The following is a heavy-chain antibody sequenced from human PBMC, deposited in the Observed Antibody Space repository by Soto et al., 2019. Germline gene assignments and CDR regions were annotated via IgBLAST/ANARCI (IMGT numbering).Heavy chain of an antibody. J-gene: IGHJ2*01. CDR1: GFTVSSNY. D-gene: IGHD6-19*01. V-gene: IGHV3-53*04. CDR3: ARALSQWLVGGYFDL. Sequence: GGSLRLSCAASGFTVSSNYMSWVRQAPGKGLEWVSVIYSGGSTYYADSVKGRFTISRHNSKNTLYLQMNSLRAEDTAVYYCARALSQWLVGGYFDLWGRGTLVTVSS. CDR2: IYSGGST.